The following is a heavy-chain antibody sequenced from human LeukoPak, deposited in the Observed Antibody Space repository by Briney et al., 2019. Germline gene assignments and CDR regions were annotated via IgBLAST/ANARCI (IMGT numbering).Heavy chain of an antibody. CDR3: ARVDCSGDKCYSEVY. CDR2: ISTDNGNT. D-gene: IGHD2-15*01. CDR1: GYTFFYYG. V-gene: IGHV1-18*01. J-gene: IGHJ4*02. Sequence: ASVKVSCKASGYTFFYYGVSWVRQAPGQGLEWVGWISTDNGNTNYAQKLQGRVTLTTDISTSTAYMELRSLRSDGTAVYYCARVDCSGDKCYSEVYWGQGTLVTVSS.